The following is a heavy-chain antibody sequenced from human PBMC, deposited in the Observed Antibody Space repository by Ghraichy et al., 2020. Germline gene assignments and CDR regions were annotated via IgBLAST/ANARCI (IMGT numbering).Heavy chain of an antibody. D-gene: IGHD5-18*01. CDR1: GFSLSNARMG. V-gene: IGHV2-26*01. CDR2: IFSNDEK. CDR3: ARMIGDSYGVRVRNWFDP. Sequence: SGPTLVKPTETLTLTCTVSGFSLSNARMGVSWIRQPPGKALEWLAHIFSNDEKSYSTSLKSRLTISKDTSKSQVVLTMTNMDPVDTATYYCARMIGDSYGVRVRNWFDPWGQGTLVTVSS. J-gene: IGHJ5*02.